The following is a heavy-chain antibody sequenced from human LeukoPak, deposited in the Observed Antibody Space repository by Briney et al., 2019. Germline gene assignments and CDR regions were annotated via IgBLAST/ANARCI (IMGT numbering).Heavy chain of an antibody. J-gene: IGHJ4*02. CDR2: ISSSSSTI. CDR3: ARDFYYGSGSFYDY. Sequence: GGSLRLSCAASGFTFSSYSMNWVRQAPGKGLEWVSYISSSSSTIYYADCVKGRFTISRDNAKNSLYLQMNSLRAEDTAVYYCARDFYYGSGSFYDYWGQGTLVTVSS. V-gene: IGHV3-48*01. CDR1: GFTFSSYS. D-gene: IGHD3-10*01.